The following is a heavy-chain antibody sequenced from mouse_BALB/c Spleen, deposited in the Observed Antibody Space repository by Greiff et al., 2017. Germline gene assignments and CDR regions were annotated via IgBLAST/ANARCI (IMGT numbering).Heavy chain of an antibody. CDR3: ARSGGYDAMYAMDY. CDR1: GYAFSSYW. Sequence: QVHVKQSGAELVRPGSSVKISCKASGYAFSSYWMNWVKQRPGQGLEWIGQIYPGDGDTNYNGKFKGKATLTADKSSSTAYMQLSSLTSEDSAVYFCARSGGYDAMYAMDYWGQGTSVTVSS. CDR2: IYPGDGDT. D-gene: IGHD2-2*01. V-gene: IGHV1-80*01. J-gene: IGHJ4*01.